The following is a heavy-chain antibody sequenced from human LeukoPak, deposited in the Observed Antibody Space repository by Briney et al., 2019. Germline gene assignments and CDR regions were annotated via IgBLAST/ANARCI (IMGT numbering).Heavy chain of an antibody. V-gene: IGHV3-69-1*01. CDR3: ARDYGYEIDY. Sequence: PGRSLRLSCTGSGFTFGDYAMNWVRQAPGKGLEWVSSISSSSTYADSVKGRFTISRDSAKNSLYLQMNSLRVEDTAVYYCARDYGYEIDYWGQGTLVTVSS. D-gene: IGHD5-24*01. CDR1: GFTFGDYA. CDR2: ISSSST. J-gene: IGHJ4*02.